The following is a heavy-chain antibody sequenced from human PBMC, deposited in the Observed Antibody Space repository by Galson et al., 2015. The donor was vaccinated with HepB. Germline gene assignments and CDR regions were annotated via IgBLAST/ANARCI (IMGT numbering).Heavy chain of an antibody. CDR2: ISGSGGST. J-gene: IGHJ4*02. D-gene: IGHD2-15*01. Sequence: SLRLSCAASGFTFSSYAMSWVRQAPGKGLEWVSAISGSGGSTYYADSVKGRFTISRDNSKNTLYLQMNSLRAEDTAVYYCAKGTLEGYCSGGSCYPHYWGQGTLVTVSS. CDR3: AKGTLEGYCSGGSCYPHY. CDR1: GFTFSSYA. V-gene: IGHV3-23*01.